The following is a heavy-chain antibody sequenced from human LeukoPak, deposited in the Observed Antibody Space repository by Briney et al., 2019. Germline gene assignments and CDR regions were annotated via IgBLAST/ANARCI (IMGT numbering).Heavy chain of an antibody. J-gene: IGHJ4*02. CDR1: GFTFSSYA. V-gene: IGHV3-23*01. CDR2: ISGSGGST. Sequence: GGSLRLSCAASGFTFSSYAMSWVRQAPGRGLEWVSAISGSGGSTYYADSVKGRFTISRDNSKNTLYLQMNSLRAEDTAVYYCAKDGHDSSGYYLDYWGQGTLVTVSS. D-gene: IGHD3-22*01. CDR3: AKDGHDSSGYYLDY.